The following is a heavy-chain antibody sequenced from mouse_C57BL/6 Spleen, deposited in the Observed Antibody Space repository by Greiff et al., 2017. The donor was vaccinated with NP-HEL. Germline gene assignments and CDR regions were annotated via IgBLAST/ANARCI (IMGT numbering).Heavy chain of an antibody. Sequence: VQLQQSGTVLARPGASVKMSCKTSGYTFTSYWMHWVKQRPGQGLEWIGAIYPGNSDTSYNQKFKGKAKLTAVTSASTAYLQLSSLTNEDSAVYYCTRIYYGNYEGFAYWGQGTLVTVSA. CDR2: IYPGNSDT. CDR1: GYTFTSYW. CDR3: TRIYYGNYEGFAY. V-gene: IGHV1-5*01. D-gene: IGHD2-1*01. J-gene: IGHJ3*01.